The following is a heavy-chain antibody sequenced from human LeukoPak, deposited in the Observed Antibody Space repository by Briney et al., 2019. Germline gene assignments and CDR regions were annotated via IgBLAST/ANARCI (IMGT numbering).Heavy chain of an antibody. D-gene: IGHD2-15*01. CDR3: ARDSPIFIVVVVAATLDY. CDR1: GYTFTSYG. J-gene: IGHJ4*02. Sequence: ASVNLSCKASGYTFTSYGISWVRQAPGQGLEWMGWICTYNGNTNYAQKLQGRVTMTTDTSTSTAYMELRSLRSDDTAVYFCARDSPIFIVVVVAATLDYWGQGTLVTVSS. CDR2: ICTYNGNT. V-gene: IGHV1-18*01.